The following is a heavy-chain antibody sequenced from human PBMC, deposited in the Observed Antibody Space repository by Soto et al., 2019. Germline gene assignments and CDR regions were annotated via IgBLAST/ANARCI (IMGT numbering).Heavy chain of an antibody. CDR2: IIPIFGTA. CDR3: AGAVAGTPHPTFDY. J-gene: IGHJ4*02. CDR1: VGTFSSYA. D-gene: IGHD6-19*01. V-gene: IGHV1-69*01. Sequence: QVQLVQSGAEVKKPGSSVKVSCKASVGTFSSYAISWVLQAPGQGLEWMGGIIPIFGTANYAQKFQGRVTITADESTSTAYIELSSLRSEDTAVYYCAGAVAGTPHPTFDYWGQGTLVTVSS.